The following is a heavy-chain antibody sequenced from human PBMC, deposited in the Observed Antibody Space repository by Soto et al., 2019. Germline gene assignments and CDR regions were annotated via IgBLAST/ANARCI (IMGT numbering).Heavy chain of an antibody. J-gene: IGHJ5*02. CDR1: GFTFSSYA. Sequence: EVQLLESGGGLVQPGGSLRLSCAASGFTFSSYAMSWVRQAPGKGLEWVSAISGSGGSTYYADSVKGRFNISRDNSKNTPYLQRNSLRAEDTAVYYCATIPNRGGQLVQNWSDPWGQGTLVTVSS. CDR2: ISGSGGST. D-gene: IGHD6-6*01. CDR3: ATIPNRGGQLVQNWSDP. V-gene: IGHV3-23*01.